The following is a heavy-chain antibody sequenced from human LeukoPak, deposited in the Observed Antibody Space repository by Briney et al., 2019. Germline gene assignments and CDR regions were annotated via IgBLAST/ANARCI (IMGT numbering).Heavy chain of an antibody. J-gene: IGHJ6*02. CDR1: GSTFTGYY. V-gene: IGHV1-2*02. Sequence: GASVKVSCKASGSTFTGYYMHWVRQAPGQGLEWMGWINPNSGGTDYAQKFQGRVTMTRDTSLSTAYMELGRLRSDDTAVYYCTRATSVVVPAADHYYYGMDVWGQGTTVTVSS. D-gene: IGHD2-2*01. CDR2: INPNSGGT. CDR3: TRATSVVVPAADHYYYGMDV.